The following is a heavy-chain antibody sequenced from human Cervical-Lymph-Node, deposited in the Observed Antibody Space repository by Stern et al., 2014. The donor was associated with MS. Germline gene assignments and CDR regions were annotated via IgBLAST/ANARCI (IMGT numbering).Heavy chain of an antibody. CDR2: IIPIFETP. J-gene: IGHJ6*02. Sequence: QVQLMQSGAEVKKPGSSIKVSCKIYGGTFRSHSLTWVRQAPGQGLEWMGGIIPIFETPHVARRFQGRVTIIADDSTSTVYMELRSLRSDDTAVYYCSRGPVSAVSGLDVWGQGTTVTVSS. CDR3: SRGPVSAVSGLDV. D-gene: IGHD6-25*01. CDR1: GGTFRSHS. V-gene: IGHV1-69*01.